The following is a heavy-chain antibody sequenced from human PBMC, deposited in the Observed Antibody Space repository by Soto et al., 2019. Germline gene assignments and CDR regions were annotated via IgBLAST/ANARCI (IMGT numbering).Heavy chain of an antibody. D-gene: IGHD3-10*01. CDR2: INPNSGGT. CDR3: ARGSLWFGESESWFDP. J-gene: IGHJ5*02. CDR1: GYTFTGYY. V-gene: IGHV1-2*04. Sequence: ASGKVSCKASGYTFTGYYMHWVRQAPGQGLEWMGWINPNSGGTNYAQKFQGWVTMTRDTSISTAYMELSRLRSDDTAVYYCARGSLWFGESESWFDPWGQGTLVNVSS.